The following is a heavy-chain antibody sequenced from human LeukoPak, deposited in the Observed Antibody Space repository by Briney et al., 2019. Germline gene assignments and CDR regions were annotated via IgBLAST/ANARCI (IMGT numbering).Heavy chain of an antibody. Sequence: PSETLSLTCAVSGYSISSGYYWGWIRQPPGKGLEWIGSIYHSGSTYYSPSLKSRVTISVDTSKNQFSLKLSSVTAADTAVYYCARRGYCSGGSCLRPDYYYYMDVWGKGTTVTVSS. CDR2: IYHSGST. V-gene: IGHV4-38-2*01. D-gene: IGHD2-15*01. J-gene: IGHJ6*03. CDR1: GYSISSGYY. CDR3: ARRGYCSGGSCLRPDYYYYMDV.